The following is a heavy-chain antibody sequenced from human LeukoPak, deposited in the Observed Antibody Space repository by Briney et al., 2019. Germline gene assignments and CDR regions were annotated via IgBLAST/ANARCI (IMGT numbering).Heavy chain of an antibody. D-gene: IGHD3-10*01. Sequence: PGGSLRLSCAASGFTFSSYGMSWVRQAPGKGLEWVSAISGSGGSTYYADSVKGRFTVSRDNSKNTLYLQMNSLRAEDTAVYYCAKDFRERLGDLMVRGPLISPAFDIWGQGTMVTVSS. CDR1: GFTFSSYG. CDR3: AKDFRERLGDLMVRGPLISPAFDI. J-gene: IGHJ3*02. V-gene: IGHV3-23*01. CDR2: ISGSGGST.